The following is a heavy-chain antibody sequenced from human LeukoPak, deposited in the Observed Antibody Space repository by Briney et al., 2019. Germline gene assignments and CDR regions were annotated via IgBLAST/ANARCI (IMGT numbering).Heavy chain of an antibody. V-gene: IGHV3-74*01. CDR3: AKDTHSIVTTILDY. J-gene: IGHJ4*02. Sequence: PGGSLRLSCAASGFTFSSYWMHWVRQAPGKGLVWVSRINSDGSSTRYADSVKGRFTISRDNAKNSLYLQMNSLRAEDTALYFCAKDTHSIVTTILDYWGQGTLVTVSS. D-gene: IGHD4-17*01. CDR2: INSDGSST. CDR1: GFTFSSYW.